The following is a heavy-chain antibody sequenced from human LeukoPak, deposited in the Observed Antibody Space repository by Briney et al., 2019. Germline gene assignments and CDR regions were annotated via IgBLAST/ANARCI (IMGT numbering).Heavy chain of an antibody. V-gene: IGHV1-2*02. D-gene: IGHD2-15*01. CDR1: GYTFTGYY. CDR2: INPNSGGT. Sequence: GASVKVSCKASGYTFTGYYMHWVRQAPGQGLEWMGWINPNSGGTNYAQKFQGRVTMTRDTSISTAYMELSRLRSDDTAVYYCAAGRGYCGGGSCYGDDAFDIWGQATMVTVSS. CDR3: AAGRGYCGGGSCYGDDAFDI. J-gene: IGHJ3*02.